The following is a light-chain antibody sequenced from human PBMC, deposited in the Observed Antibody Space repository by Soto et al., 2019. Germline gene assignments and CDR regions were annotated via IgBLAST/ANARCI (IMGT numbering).Light chain of an antibody. J-gene: IGKJ1*01. V-gene: IGKV1-9*01. CDR3: QQLNSYPWT. Sequence: DIQLTQSPSFLSASVGDRVTITCRTSQGISSYLAWYQQKPGKAPKLLIYAASTLQSGVPSRFSGSGSGTEFTLTISSLQPEGFATYYCQQLNSYPWTFGQGTKVDIK. CDR2: AAS. CDR1: QGISSY.